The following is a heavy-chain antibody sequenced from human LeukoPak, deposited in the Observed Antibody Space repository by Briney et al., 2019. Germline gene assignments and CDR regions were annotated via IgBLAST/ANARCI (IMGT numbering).Heavy chain of an antibody. CDR2: IIPKFGIA. J-gene: IGHJ5*02. Sequence: ASVKVSCKASGGTINNDGMNWVRQAPRQGLEWMGMIIPKFGIAHYARKFQGRVTITADESTGTTYMEVSSLIPDDTAVYYCARGEGKYHDIRGGFDPWGQGTSVTVSS. D-gene: IGHD1-1*01. V-gene: IGHV1-69*13. CDR1: GGTINNDG. CDR3: ARGEGKYHDIRGGFDP.